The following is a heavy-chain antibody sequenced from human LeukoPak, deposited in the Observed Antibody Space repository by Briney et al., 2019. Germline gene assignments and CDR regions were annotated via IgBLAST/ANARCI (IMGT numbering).Heavy chain of an antibody. CDR3: ARDSKWELNYMDV. CDR1: GFTFDDYA. Sequence: QPGGSLGLSCAASGFTFDDYAMHWVRQAPGKGLEWVSGISWNSGTMYYADSVKGRFTISRDNAKNSLYLQMNSLRAEDTALYYCARDSKWELNYMDVWGKGTTVTVSS. V-gene: IGHV3-9*01. D-gene: IGHD1-26*01. CDR2: ISWNSGTM. J-gene: IGHJ6*03.